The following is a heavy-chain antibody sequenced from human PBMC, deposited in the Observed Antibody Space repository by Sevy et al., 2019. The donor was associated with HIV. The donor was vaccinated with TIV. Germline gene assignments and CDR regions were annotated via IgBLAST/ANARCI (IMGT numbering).Heavy chain of an antibody. CDR2: IYYGGSN. J-gene: IGHJ4*02. D-gene: IGHD3-22*01. CDR3: ARVSMIVVVITDDWGYYFDY. V-gene: IGHV4-39*02. Sequence: SETLSLTCTVSGGSISSSGYYWGWIRQPPGKGLEWIGSIYYGGSNYYNPSLKSRITISVDTSKNHFSLKLSSVTAADTAVYYCARVSMIVVVITDDWGYYFDYWGQGTLVTVSS. CDR1: GGSISSSGYY.